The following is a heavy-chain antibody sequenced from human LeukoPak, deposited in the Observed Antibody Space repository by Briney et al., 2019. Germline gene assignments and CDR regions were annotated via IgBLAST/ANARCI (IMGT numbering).Heavy chain of an antibody. J-gene: IGHJ4*02. CDR2: IYYSGST. Sequence: SETLSLTCTVSGGSISSYYWSWIRQPPGKGLEWIGYIYYSGSTNYNPSLKSRVTISVDTSKNQFSLKLSSVTAADTAVYYCARSGGWQQLVPFDYWGQGTLVTVSS. V-gene: IGHV4-59*08. CDR3: ARSGGWQQLVPFDY. D-gene: IGHD6-13*01. CDR1: GGSISSYY.